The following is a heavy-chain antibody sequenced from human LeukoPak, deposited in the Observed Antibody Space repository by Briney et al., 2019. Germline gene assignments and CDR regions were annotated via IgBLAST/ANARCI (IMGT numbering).Heavy chain of an antibody. CDR2: IGTAGDT. V-gene: IGHV3-13*01. D-gene: IGHD5-12*01. Sequence: PGGSLRLSCAASGFTFSSYDMHWVRQATGKGLEWVSAIGTAGDTYYPGSVKGRFTISRENAKNSLYLQMNSLRAGDTAVYYCARVRGGATITPRGYFDYWGQGTLVTVSS. J-gene: IGHJ4*02. CDR3: ARVRGGATITPRGYFDY. CDR1: GFTFSSYD.